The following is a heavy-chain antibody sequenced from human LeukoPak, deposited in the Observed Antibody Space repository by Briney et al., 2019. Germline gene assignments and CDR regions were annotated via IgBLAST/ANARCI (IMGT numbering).Heavy chain of an antibody. Sequence: SETLSLTCTVSGGSISSFYWSWIRQPAGKGLEWIGYIYYSGSTYYNPSLKSRVTISVDTSKNQFSLKLSSVTAADTAVYYCARANDGSGSYGYWGQGTLVTVSS. CDR2: IYYSGST. CDR1: GGSISSFY. J-gene: IGHJ4*02. CDR3: ARANDGSGSYGY. V-gene: IGHV4-59*06. D-gene: IGHD3-10*01.